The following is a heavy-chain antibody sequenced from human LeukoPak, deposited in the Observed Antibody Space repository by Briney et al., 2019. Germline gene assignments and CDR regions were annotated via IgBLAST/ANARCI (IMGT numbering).Heavy chain of an antibody. CDR3: ARGGRHFDWPYFDY. CDR2: IIPIFGTA. D-gene: IGHD3-9*01. V-gene: IGHV1-69*05. Sequence: ASVKVSCKASGGTFSSYAISWVRQAPGQGLEWMGRIIPIFGTANYAQKFQGRVTITTDESTSTAYMELSSLRSEDTAVYYCARGGRHFDWPYFDYWGQGTLVTVSS. CDR1: GGTFSSYA. J-gene: IGHJ4*02.